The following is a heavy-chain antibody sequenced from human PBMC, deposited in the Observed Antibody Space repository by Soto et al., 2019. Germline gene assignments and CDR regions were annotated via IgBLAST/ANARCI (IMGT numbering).Heavy chain of an antibody. Sequence: QVQLVQSGAAVKKPGASVKVSCKASGFSFTGYYIHWLRQAPGQGLEWMGWINAHSGGTEYAQKFQGRVTLTRDTXXXXAYLTPTSLTSDDTALYYCAKDLTRQLAYWLDPWGQGTQVTVSS. CDR3: AKDLTRQLAYWLDP. V-gene: IGHV1-2*02. J-gene: IGHJ5*02. CDR1: GFSFTGYY. CDR2: INAHSGGT. D-gene: IGHD6-6*01.